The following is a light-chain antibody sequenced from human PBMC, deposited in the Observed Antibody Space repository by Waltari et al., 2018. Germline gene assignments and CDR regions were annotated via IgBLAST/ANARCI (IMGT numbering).Light chain of an antibody. Sequence: SVLTQPPSVSGAPGRGVTVSCTGSTSNTGAGYDVQGYQQFPGRAPNLVIYANTYRPSGVPDRFSATKSGSSASLAITGLQAEDEADYYCQSYDKILSAWVFGGGTKLTVL. J-gene: IGLJ3*02. CDR2: ANT. V-gene: IGLV1-40*01. CDR3: QSYDKILSAWV. CDR1: TSNTGAGYD.